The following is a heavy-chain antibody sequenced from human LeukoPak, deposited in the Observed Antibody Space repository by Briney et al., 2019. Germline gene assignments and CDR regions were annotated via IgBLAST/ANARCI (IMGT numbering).Heavy chain of an antibody. CDR3: ARSNNGGWGYCDY. D-gene: IGHD3-16*01. CDR2: IWYDGSNK. J-gene: IGHJ4*02. V-gene: IGHV3-33*01. CDR1: GCSFSNDG. Sequence: GGSLRLSCAASGCSFSNDGMHWVRQAPGKGLEWVAVIWYDGSNKYYADSVKGRFTISRDNSKNTLYVQMSSLRAEDTAVYYCARSNNGGWGYCDYWGQGSLVTVSS.